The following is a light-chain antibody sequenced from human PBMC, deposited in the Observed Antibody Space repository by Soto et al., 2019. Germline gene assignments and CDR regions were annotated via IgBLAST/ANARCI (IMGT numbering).Light chain of an antibody. J-gene: IGKJ1*01. CDR2: GAS. CDR3: QQYNHWSWT. V-gene: IGKV3-15*01. Sequence: EIVMTQSPATLYVSPGEGATLSCRASQSVSGNLAWHHQKPRRAPRLLIYGASTRSTGIPGRRSGSGTGTEFTFTISSHQPEDIAVYSGQQYNHWSWTFGQGTKVEIK. CDR1: QSVSGN.